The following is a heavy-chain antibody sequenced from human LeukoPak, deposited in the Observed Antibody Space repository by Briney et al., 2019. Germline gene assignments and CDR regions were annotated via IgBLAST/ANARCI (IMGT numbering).Heavy chain of an antibody. CDR2: ISGSGGST. CDR3: AKDRHYDILTGYSGFDY. J-gene: IGHJ4*02. D-gene: IGHD3-9*01. Sequence: PGGSLRLSCAASGFTFSSYAMSWVRQAPGKGLEWVSAISGSGGSTYYADSVKGRFTISRDNSKNTLYLQMDSLRAEDTAVYYCAKDRHYDILTGYSGFDYWGQGTLVTASS. V-gene: IGHV3-23*01. CDR1: GFTFSSYA.